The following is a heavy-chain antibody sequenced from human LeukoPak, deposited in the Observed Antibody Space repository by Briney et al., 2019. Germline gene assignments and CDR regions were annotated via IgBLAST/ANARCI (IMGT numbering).Heavy chain of an antibody. CDR3: ARVSGLSNYDSSGSWNHY. CDR2: IIPILGIT. Sequence: ASVKVSCKASGGTFSSYAINWVRQAPGQGLEWMGRIIPILGITNYAQKFQGRVTITADKSTSTAYMELSSLRSEDMAVYYCARVSGLSNYDSSGSWNHYWGQGTLVTVSS. J-gene: IGHJ4*02. V-gene: IGHV1-69*04. CDR1: GGTFSSYA. D-gene: IGHD3-22*01.